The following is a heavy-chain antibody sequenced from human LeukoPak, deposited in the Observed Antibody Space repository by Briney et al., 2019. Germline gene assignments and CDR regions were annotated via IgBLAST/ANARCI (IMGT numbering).Heavy chain of an antibody. CDR3: ARLSRTVTILLNRMGYNGWFDP. CDR2: IYTSGST. J-gene: IGHJ5*02. Sequence: SETLSLTCTVSGGSISSYYWSWIRQPAGKGLEWIGRIYTSGSTNYNPSLKSRVTISVDTSKNQFSLKLSSVTAADTAVYYCARLSRTVTILLNRMGYNGWFDPWGQGTLVTVSS. CDR1: GGSISSYY. D-gene: IGHD4-17*01. V-gene: IGHV4-4*07.